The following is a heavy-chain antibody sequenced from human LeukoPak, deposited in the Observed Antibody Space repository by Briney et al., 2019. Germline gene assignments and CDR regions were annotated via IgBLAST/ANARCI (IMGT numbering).Heavy chain of an antibody. D-gene: IGHD3-10*01. V-gene: IGHV3-30-3*01. Sequence: PGRSLRLSCAASGFTFSSYAMHWVRQAPGKGLEWVAVISYDGSNKYYADSVKDRFTISRDNSKNTLYLQMNSLRAEDTAVYYCARGQLYYYGSGSYSRFDPWGQGTLVTVSS. J-gene: IGHJ5*02. CDR2: ISYDGSNK. CDR3: ARGQLYYYGSGSYSRFDP. CDR1: GFTFSSYA.